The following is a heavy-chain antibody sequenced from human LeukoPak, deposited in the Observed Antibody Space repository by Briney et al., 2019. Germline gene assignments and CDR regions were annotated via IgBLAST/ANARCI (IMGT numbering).Heavy chain of an antibody. Sequence: ETQSLTCTVSGGSINLYYWSWIRQPPGRGLEWVGYIYYTGSTTYHPSLKSRVTISLDASKNQFSLKLSSVTAADTAVYYCARHGAYTSGWWDYWGQGTLVPVPS. CDR1: GGSINLYY. V-gene: IGHV4-59*08. J-gene: IGHJ4*02. CDR3: ARHGAYTSGWWDY. D-gene: IGHD6-19*01. CDR2: IYYTGST.